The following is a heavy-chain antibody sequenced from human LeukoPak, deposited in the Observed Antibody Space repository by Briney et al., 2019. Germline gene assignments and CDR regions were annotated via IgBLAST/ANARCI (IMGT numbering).Heavy chain of an antibody. CDR3: ATDTSYSWYDTFGEY. V-gene: IGHV1-18*01. CDR2: ISASNGNT. Sequence: ASVKVSCKASGYTFTIYGISWVRQAPGQGLEWMGWISASNGNTDYAQKFQGRVTMTTDTSTTTAYMELRSLRSDDTAVYYCATDTSYSWYDTFGEYWGQGTLVTVSS. D-gene: IGHD6-13*01. CDR1: GYTFTIYG. J-gene: IGHJ4*02.